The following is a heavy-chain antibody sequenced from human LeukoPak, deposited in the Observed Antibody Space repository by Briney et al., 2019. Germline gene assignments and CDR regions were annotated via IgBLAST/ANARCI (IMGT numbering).Heavy chain of an antibody. CDR1: GFAVSSNF. CDR3: AIPPLSGTGSSRPLAGMDV. D-gene: IGHD3-10*01. CDR2: IYGGGST. Sequence: PGGSLRLSCAASGFAVSSNFMSWVRQAPGKGLEWVSVIYGGGSTYYPDSVKGRFTISRDTFKNTVYLQMNSLRAEDTAVYYCAIPPLSGTGSSRPLAGMDVWGQGITVTVSS. J-gene: IGHJ6*02. V-gene: IGHV3-53*01.